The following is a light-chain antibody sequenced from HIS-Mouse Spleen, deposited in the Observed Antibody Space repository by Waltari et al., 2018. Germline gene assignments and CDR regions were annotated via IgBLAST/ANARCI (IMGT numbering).Light chain of an antibody. V-gene: IGLV2-14*01. J-gene: IGLJ3*02. CDR1: SSDAGGYNY. CDR2: EVS. CDR3: SSYTSSSTLWV. Sequence: QSALTQPASVSGSPGQSIPISCTGPSSDAGGYNYVSWYQHHPGKAPKLMIYEVSNRPSGVCNRFSGSKSGNTASLTISGLQAEDEADYYCSSYTSSSTLWVFGGGTKLTVL.